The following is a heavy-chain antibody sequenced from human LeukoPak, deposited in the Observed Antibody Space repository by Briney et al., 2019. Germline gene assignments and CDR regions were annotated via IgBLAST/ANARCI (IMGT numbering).Heavy chain of an antibody. V-gene: IGHV1-69*13. CDR2: IIPIFGTA. J-gene: IGHJ6*02. CDR1: GGTFSSYA. Sequence: SVKVSCKASGGTFSSYAISWVRQAPGQGLEWMGGIIPIFGTANYAQKFQGRVTIIADESTSTAYMELSSLRSEDTAVYYCARESVVVVAAMGASMDVWGQGTTVTVSS. D-gene: IGHD2-15*01. CDR3: ARESVVVVAAMGASMDV.